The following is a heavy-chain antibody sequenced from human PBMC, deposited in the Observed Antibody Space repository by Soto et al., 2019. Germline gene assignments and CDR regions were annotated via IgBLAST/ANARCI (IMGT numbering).Heavy chain of an antibody. D-gene: IGHD1-20*01. CDR2: IYSSGST. V-gene: IGHV4-59*01. Sequence: SETLSLTCTVSGGSLDTYYWTWIRQPPGKGLEWIGYIYSSGSTNYNPSLKSRVTMAVDMSKNHFSLKLTSVTAADTAVYYCARARYNWNYWGQGALVTVSS. J-gene: IGHJ4*02. CDR3: ARARYNWNY. CDR1: GGSLDTYY.